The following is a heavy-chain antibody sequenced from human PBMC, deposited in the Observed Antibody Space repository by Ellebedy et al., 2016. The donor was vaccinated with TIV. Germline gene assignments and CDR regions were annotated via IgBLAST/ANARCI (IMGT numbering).Heavy chain of an antibody. CDR2: IIPILGIP. J-gene: IGHJ3*02. V-gene: IGHV1-69*04. CDR3: ARVMAIYDMVAIDI. CDR1: GGTFSSYA. D-gene: IGHD3-16*01. Sequence: AASVKVSCKASGGTFSSYAISWVRQAPGQGLEWMGRIIPILGIPNYAQKFQGRVTINADKSTSTAYMELNSLRSEDTAVYYCARVMAIYDMVAIDIWGQGTMVTVSS.